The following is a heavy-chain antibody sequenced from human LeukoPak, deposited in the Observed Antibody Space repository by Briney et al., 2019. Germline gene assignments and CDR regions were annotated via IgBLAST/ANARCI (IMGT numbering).Heavy chain of an antibody. CDR1: GFTFSSYG. CDR3: ARGPSGYHNT. CDR2: ISGSGGST. Sequence: GGSLRLSCAASGFTFSSYGMSWVRQAPGKGLEWGSAISGSGGSTYYADSVKGRFTISRDNSKNTLYLQMNSLRAEDTAVYYCARGPSGYHNTGGQGTLVTVSS. V-gene: IGHV3-23*01. J-gene: IGHJ4*02. D-gene: IGHD5-12*01.